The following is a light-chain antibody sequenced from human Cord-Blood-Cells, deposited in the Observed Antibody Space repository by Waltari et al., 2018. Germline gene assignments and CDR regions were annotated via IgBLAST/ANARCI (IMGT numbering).Light chain of an antibody. CDR1: SSNIGAGYD. J-gene: IGLJ3*02. CDR3: QSYDSSLSGSV. Sequence: QSVLTQPPSVSGAPGQRLTISRTGRSSNIGAGYDVHWYQQLPGTAPKLLIYGNSNRPSGVPDRFSGSKSGTSASLAITGLQAEDEADYYCQSYDSSLSGSVFGGGTKLTVL. V-gene: IGLV1-40*01. CDR2: GNS.